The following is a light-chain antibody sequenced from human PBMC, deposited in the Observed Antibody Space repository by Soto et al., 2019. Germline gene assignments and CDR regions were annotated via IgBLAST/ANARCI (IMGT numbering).Light chain of an antibody. CDR3: QQYGSSRT. CDR1: QSVSSSY. V-gene: IGKV3-20*01. CDR2: DAS. Sequence: EIVLTQSPGTLSLFPGERATLSCRASQSVSSSYLAWYQQKLGQAPRLLIYDASSRATGIPDRFSGSGSGTDFTLTISRLEPEDFAVYYCQQYGSSRTFGQGTKVEIK. J-gene: IGKJ1*01.